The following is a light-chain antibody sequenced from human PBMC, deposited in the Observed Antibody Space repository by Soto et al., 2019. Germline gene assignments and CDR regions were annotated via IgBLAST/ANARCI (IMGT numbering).Light chain of an antibody. Sequence: EIVLTQSPCTLSLSPGERATLSCRASQSVSSSYLAWYQQEPGQAPRLLIYGASSRATGIPDRFSGSGSGTDFTLTISRLEPEDFAVYYCQQYGSSPSWTFGQGTKVDI. CDR3: QQYGSSPSWT. V-gene: IGKV3-20*01. CDR2: GAS. J-gene: IGKJ1*01. CDR1: QSVSSSY.